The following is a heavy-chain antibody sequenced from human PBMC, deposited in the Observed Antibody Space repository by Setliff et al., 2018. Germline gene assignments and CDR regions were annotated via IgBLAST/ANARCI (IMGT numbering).Heavy chain of an antibody. D-gene: IGHD6-13*01. J-gene: IGHJ5*02. Sequence: NPSETLSLTCTVSGGSISSSSYYWGWIRQPPGKGLEWIGSIYYSGSTYYNPSLKSRVTISVDTSKNQFSLKLSSVTAADTAVYYCASRGEQLVYNWFDPWSQGTLVTVSS. CDR3: ASRGEQLVYNWFDP. V-gene: IGHV4-39*07. CDR2: IYYSGST. CDR1: GGSISSSSYY.